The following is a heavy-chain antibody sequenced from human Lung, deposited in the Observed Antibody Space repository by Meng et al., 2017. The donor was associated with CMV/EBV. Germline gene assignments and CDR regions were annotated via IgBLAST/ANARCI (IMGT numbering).Heavy chain of an antibody. CDR3: AGVPLGVSTIKY. CDR2: IYYSGST. CDR1: GGSISSYY. D-gene: IGHD1/OR15-1a*01. V-gene: IGHV4-59*01. J-gene: IGHJ4*01. Sequence: SETLSLXCTVSGGSISSYYWSWIRQPPGKGLEWIGYIYYSGSTNYNPSLKSRVTISVDTSKNQFSLKLSSVTAADTAIYYCAGVPLGVSTIKYWGHGTLVTVSS.